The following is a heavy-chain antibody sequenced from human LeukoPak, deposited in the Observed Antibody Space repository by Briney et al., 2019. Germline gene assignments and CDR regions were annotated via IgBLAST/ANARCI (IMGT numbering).Heavy chain of an antibody. D-gene: IGHD1-1*01. V-gene: IGHV3-43D*03. CDR3: SRGQLVDYYFYHMDV. Sequence: GGSLRLSCAASGFTFDDYAMLWVRQAPGKGLEWVSLISWDGGTTYYADSVRGRFTIPRDNSKNSLYLQMNSLRAEDTAFYYCSRGQLVDYYFYHMDVWGKGTTVTVSS. J-gene: IGHJ6*03. CDR2: ISWDGGTT. CDR1: GFTFDDYA.